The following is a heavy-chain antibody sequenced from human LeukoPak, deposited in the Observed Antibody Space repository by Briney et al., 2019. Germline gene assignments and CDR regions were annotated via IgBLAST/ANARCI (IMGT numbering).Heavy chain of an antibody. CDR2: ISYSGST. J-gene: IGHJ5*02. Sequence: SETLSLTCTVSGGSISSYYWSWIRQPPGKGLEWIGYISYSGSTNYNPSLKSRVTISVDTSKNQFSLKLSSVTAADTAVYYCARVEVHSSSWRWDNWFDPWGQGTLVTVSS. V-gene: IGHV4-59*01. D-gene: IGHD6-13*01. CDR1: GGSISSYY. CDR3: ARVEVHSSSWRWDNWFDP.